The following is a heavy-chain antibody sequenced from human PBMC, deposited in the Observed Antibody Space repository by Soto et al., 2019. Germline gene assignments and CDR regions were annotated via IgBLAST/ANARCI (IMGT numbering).Heavy chain of an antibody. J-gene: IGHJ5*02. V-gene: IGHV4-39*01. D-gene: IGHD3-22*01. Sequence: KSSETLSLTCTVSGGSISSSSYYWGWIRQPPGKGLEWIGSIYSSGSTYYNPSLKSRVTISVDTSKNQFSLKLSSVTAADTAVYYCARRDSSGYCGWFDPWGQGTLVTVSS. CDR2: IYSSGST. CDR3: ARRDSSGYCGWFDP. CDR1: GGSISSSSYY.